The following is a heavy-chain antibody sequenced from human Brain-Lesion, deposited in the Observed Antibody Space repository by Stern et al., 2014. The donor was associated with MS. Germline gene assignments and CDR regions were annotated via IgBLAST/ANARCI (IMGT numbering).Heavy chain of an antibody. Sequence: VQLVESGPGLVKPSQTLSLTCTVSGASISSGTSYWSWIRQPAGGGLEWIGRLHASGATYYNPSLKRRVTISGDTSKNQFSLNLNSVTAADTAVYYCARGHWELLGNNYFDSWGQGTLGTVSS. CDR2: LHASGAT. D-gene: IGHD1-26*01. CDR3: ARGHWELLGNNYFDS. CDR1: GASISSGTSY. V-gene: IGHV4-61*02. J-gene: IGHJ4*02.